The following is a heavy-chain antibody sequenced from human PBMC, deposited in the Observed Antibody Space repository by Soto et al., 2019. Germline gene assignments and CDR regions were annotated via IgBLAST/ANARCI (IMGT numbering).Heavy chain of an antibody. CDR1: GFSVNSNY. CDR3: ATNPLE. Sequence: EVQLVESGGGLVQPGGSLRLSCAVSGFSVNSNYVSWVRQPPGKGLEWVSVIDSGGSTQYADSVKGRFLISRDNSKNTLYLQMNSLRAEDTAVYYCATNPLEWGQGTLVTVSS. CDR2: IDSGGST. J-gene: IGHJ4*02. V-gene: IGHV3-66*01.